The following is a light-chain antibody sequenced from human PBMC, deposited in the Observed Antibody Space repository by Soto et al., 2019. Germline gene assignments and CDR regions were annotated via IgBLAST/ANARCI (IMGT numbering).Light chain of an antibody. V-gene: IGKV3-20*01. CDR1: HTISSSY. CDR3: QQYVTSSPRT. J-gene: IGKJ1*01. CDR2: GIS. Sequence: EIVLPQSQGTLSLSPGERATLSCRASHTISSSYLAWYQQKPGQAPRLLMYGISRRATGIPDRFSGSGSGTDFTLTITRLEPEDFAVYYCQQYVTSSPRTFGQGTKV.